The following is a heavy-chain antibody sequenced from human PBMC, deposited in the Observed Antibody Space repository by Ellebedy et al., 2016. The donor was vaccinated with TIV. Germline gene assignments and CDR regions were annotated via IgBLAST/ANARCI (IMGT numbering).Heavy chain of an antibody. CDR1: GFTIGEFA. Sequence: GESLKISCTTSGFTIGEFAMSWFRQAPEKGLEWIALIRSKAYGGTTEYAASVRGRFTISRDDSKNSLYLQMNSLKTEDTAVYYCARERNYYFDLWGRGTLVTVSS. J-gene: IGHJ2*01. CDR2: IRSKAYGGTT. CDR3: ARERNYYFDL. D-gene: IGHD1-7*01. V-gene: IGHV3-49*03.